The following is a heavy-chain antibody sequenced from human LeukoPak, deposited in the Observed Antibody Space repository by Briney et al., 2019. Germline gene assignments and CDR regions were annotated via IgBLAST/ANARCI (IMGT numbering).Heavy chain of an antibody. D-gene: IGHD3-10*01. V-gene: IGHV3-48*03. Sequence: GSLRLSCVGSGFIFSSYEMNWVRQAPGKGLEWVSYIRGSGTTIYYADSVKGRFTISRDDAKNSLYLQMNSLRAEDTAGYYCARDKGSDGIDLWGQGTLVTVSS. CDR3: ARDKGSDGIDL. CDR2: IRGSGTTI. J-gene: IGHJ5*02. CDR1: GFIFSSYE.